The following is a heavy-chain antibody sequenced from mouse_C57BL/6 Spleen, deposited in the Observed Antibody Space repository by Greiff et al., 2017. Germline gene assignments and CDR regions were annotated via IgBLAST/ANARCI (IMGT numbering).Heavy chain of an antibody. CDR2: IDPSDSEP. Sequence: VQLQQPGAELVRPGSSVKLSCKASGYTFTSYWMHWVKQRPIQGLEWIGNIDPSDSEPHYNQKFKDKATLTVDKSSSTAYMQLSSLTSEDSAVYYCARGDSSGFAMDYWGQGTSVTVSS. CDR1: GYTFTSYW. CDR3: ARGDSSGFAMDY. D-gene: IGHD3-2*02. V-gene: IGHV1-52*01. J-gene: IGHJ4*01.